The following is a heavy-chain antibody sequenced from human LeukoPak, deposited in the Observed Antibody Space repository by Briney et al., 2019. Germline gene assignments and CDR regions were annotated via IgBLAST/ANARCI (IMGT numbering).Heavy chain of an antibody. J-gene: IGHJ6*03. CDR2: ISAYNGYT. CDR3: ARVGGGYSYGIYYYYYYMDV. D-gene: IGHD5-18*01. CDR1: GYTFSIYG. V-gene: IGHV1-18*01. Sequence: ASVKVSCKASGYTFSIYGFSWVRQAPGQGLEWMGWISAYNGYTNYTQKLQGRVTMTRNTSISTAYMELSSLRSEDTAVYYCARVGGGYSYGIYYYYYYMDVWGKGTTVTISS.